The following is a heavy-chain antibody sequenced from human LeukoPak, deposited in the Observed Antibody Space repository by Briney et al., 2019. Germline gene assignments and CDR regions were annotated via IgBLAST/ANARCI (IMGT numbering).Heavy chain of an antibody. Sequence: GGSLRLSCAASGFTFSSYGIHWVRQAPGKGLEWVAFTRYDGSNNYYADSVKGRFTISRDNSKNTMYLQMNSLRDEDTAVYYCAKATTLTSPFDFWGQGTLVIVSS. CDR1: GFTFSSYG. CDR3: AKATTLTSPFDF. D-gene: IGHD4-17*01. J-gene: IGHJ4*02. CDR2: TRYDGSNN. V-gene: IGHV3-30*02.